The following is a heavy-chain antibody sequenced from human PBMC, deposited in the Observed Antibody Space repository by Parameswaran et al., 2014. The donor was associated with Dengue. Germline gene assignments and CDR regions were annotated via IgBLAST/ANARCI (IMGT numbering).Heavy chain of an antibody. Sequence: SWVRQAPGQGLEWMGGIIPIFGTANYAQKFQGRVTITADESTSTAYMELSSLRSEDTAVYYCARGHLWFGELNNWFDPWGQGTLVTVSS. J-gene: IGHJ5*02. CDR3: ARGHLWFGELNNWFDP. V-gene: IGHV1-69*01. CDR2: IIPIFGTA. D-gene: IGHD3-10*01.